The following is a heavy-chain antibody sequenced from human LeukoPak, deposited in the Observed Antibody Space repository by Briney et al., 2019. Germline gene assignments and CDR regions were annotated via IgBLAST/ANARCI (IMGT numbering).Heavy chain of an antibody. CDR2: IYYSGST. Sequence: SQTLSLTCTVSGGSISSGGYSWSWIRQHPGKGLEWIGYIYYSGSTYYNPSLKSRVTISVDTSKNQFSLKLSSVTAADTAVYYCARSRYSSSLDWFDPWGQGTLVTVSS. V-gene: IGHV4-31*03. CDR1: GGSISSGGYS. J-gene: IGHJ5*02. CDR3: ARSRYSSSLDWFDP. D-gene: IGHD6-13*01.